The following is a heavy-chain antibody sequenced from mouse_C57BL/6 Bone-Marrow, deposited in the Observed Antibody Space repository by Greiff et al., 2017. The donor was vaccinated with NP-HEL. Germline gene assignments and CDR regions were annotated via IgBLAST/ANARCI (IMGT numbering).Heavy chain of an antibody. CDR3: VKEGSSGSAWFAY. V-gene: IGHV1-76*01. J-gene: IGHJ3*01. D-gene: IGHD3-2*02. Sequence: VQLQQSGAELVRPGASVKLSCKASGYTFTDYYINWVKQRPGQGLEWIARIYPGSGNTYYNEKFKGKATLTAEKSSSTAYMQLSSLTSEDAAAYFCVKEGSSGSAWFAYWGQGTLVTVSA. CDR1: GYTFTDYY. CDR2: IYPGSGNT.